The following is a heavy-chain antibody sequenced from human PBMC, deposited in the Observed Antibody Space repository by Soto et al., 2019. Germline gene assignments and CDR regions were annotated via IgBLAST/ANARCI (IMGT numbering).Heavy chain of an antibody. CDR2: IYYSGST. V-gene: IGHV4-39*02. Sequence: SETLSLTCTVSGGSISSSSYYWGWIRQPPGKGLEWIGSIYYSGSTYYNPSLKSRVTISVDTSKNQFSLKLSSVTAADTAVYYCARERGDYYDFWSGYGWFDPWGQGTLVTVS. CDR3: ARERGDYYDFWSGYGWFDP. D-gene: IGHD3-3*01. J-gene: IGHJ5*02. CDR1: GGSISSSSYY.